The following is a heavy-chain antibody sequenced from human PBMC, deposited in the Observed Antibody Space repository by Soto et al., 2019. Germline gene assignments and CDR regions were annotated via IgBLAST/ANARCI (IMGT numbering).Heavy chain of an antibody. J-gene: IGHJ5*02. D-gene: IGHD3-10*01. CDR2: IYYSGST. Sequence: SETLSLTCTVYGGSISSYYWSWIRQPPGKGLEWIGYIYYSGSTNYNPSPKSRVTISVDTSKNQFSLKLSSVTAADTAVYYCARGYYGSGSYSRWFDPWGQGTLVTVSS. V-gene: IGHV4-59*01. CDR1: GGSISSYY. CDR3: ARGYYGSGSYSRWFDP.